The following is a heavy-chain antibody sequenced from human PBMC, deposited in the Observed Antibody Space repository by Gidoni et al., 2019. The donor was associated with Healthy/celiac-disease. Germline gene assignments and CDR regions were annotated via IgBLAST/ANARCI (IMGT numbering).Heavy chain of an antibody. V-gene: IGHV4-34*01. CDR2: INHSGST. J-gene: IGHJ4*02. Sequence: QLQLRQWGAGLLKPSEPRSLTCAVYGGSFMGYYWSWIRQPPGKGLEWIGEINHSGSTNYNPSLKSRVTISVDTSKNQFSLKLSSVTAADTAVYYCARGLNLDWGQGTLVTVSS. CDR3: ARGLNLD. CDR1: GGSFMGYY.